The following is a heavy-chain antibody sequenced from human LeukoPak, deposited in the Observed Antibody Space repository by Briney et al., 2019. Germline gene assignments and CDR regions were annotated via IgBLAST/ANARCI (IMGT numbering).Heavy chain of an antibody. V-gene: IGHV3-15*01. D-gene: IGHD6-19*01. Sequence: GGSLRLSCAASGFAFNYAWVSWVRQAPGKGLEWIGRIKSKPDGGTTDYAAPVKGRFTISRDDSKNTLYLQMNSLKTEDTAVYYCTSNVGGIAVAGTGTGDWGQGTLVTVSS. CDR3: TSNVGGIAVAGTGTGD. CDR2: IKSKPDGGTT. J-gene: IGHJ4*02. CDR1: GFAFNYAW.